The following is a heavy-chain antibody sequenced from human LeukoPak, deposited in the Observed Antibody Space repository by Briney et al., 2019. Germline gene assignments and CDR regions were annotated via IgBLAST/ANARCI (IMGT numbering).Heavy chain of an antibody. CDR1: GFTFSSYA. V-gene: IGHV3-23*01. Sequence: GGSLRLSCAASGFTFSSYAMSWVRQAPGKGLEWVSAISGSGGSTYYADSVKGRFTISRDNSKNTLYLQMNSLRAEDTAVYYCARLITIFGVVIIRDLNWFDPWGQEPWSPSPQ. CDR3: ARLITIFGVVIIRDLNWFDP. J-gene: IGHJ5*02. CDR2: ISGSGGST. D-gene: IGHD3-3*01.